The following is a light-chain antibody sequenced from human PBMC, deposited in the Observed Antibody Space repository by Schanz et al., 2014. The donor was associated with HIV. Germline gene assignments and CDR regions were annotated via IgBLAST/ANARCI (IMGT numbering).Light chain of an antibody. V-gene: IGLV2-14*02. Sequence: QSALTQPASVSGSPGQSITISCTGTSNDVGTYNLVSWYQQHPGKAPQLMIYEVSKRPSGVSDRFSGSKSDNTASLTISGLQADDEADYYCCSHTTSSTLVFGGGTKVTVL. CDR2: EVS. J-gene: IGLJ2*01. CDR3: CSHTTSSTLV. CDR1: SNDVGTYNL.